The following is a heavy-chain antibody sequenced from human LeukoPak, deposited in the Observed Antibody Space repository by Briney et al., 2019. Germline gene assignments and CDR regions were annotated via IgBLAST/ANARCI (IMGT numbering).Heavy chain of an antibody. V-gene: IGHV3-30*04. J-gene: IGHJ5*02. CDR1: GFTFSSYA. CDR3: AREPRPHET. Sequence: GGSLRLSCAASGFTFSSYAMHWVRQAPGKGLEWVAVISYDGSNKYYADSVKGRFTISRDNSKNTLYLQMNSLRAEDTAVYYCAREPRPHETWGQGTPVTVSS. D-gene: IGHD1-14*01. CDR2: ISYDGSNK.